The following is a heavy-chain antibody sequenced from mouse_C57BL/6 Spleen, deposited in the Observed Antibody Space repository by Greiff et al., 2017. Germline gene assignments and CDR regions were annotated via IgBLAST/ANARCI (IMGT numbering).Heavy chain of an antibody. CDR2: IYPGSGST. D-gene: IGHD1-1*01. CDR3: ATITTVVPDYFDY. CDR1: GYTFTSYW. J-gene: IGHJ2*01. V-gene: IGHV1-55*01. Sequence: VQLQQPGAELVKPGASVKMSCKASGYTFTSYWITWVKQRPGQGREWIGDIYPGSGSTNYNEKFKSKATLTVDTSSSTAYMQLSSLTSEDSAVYYCATITTVVPDYFDYWGQGTTLTVSS.